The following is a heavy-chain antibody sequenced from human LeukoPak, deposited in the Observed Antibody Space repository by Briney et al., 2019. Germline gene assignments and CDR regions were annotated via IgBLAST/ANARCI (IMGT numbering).Heavy chain of an antibody. CDR3: AKYYYDGSAYFDS. CDR2: ISTSGGGT. J-gene: IGHJ4*02. Sequence: GSLRLSCAASGFTFSTYAMSWVRQPPGKGLEWVSSISTSGGGTYYADSVKGRFTISRDNSKNTLHLQMNSLRAEDTAVYFCAKYYYDGSAYFDSWGQGTLVTVSS. V-gene: IGHV3-23*01. D-gene: IGHD3-22*01. CDR1: GFTFSTYA.